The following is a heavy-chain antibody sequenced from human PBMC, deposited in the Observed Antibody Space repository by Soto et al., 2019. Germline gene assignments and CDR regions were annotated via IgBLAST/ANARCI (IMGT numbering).Heavy chain of an antibody. Sequence: QVQLVESEGGVVQPERSLRLSCAASGFTSTSYGMHWVRQAPGKGLEWVATISYDGSNKYYADSVKGRFTIYRDNSKNSLYLQMNSLRAEDTALYYCARLTSGYSSSWYYGMDVWGQGTTVTVSS. CDR3: ARLTSGYSSSWYYGMDV. CDR2: ISYDGSNK. V-gene: IGHV3-30*03. D-gene: IGHD6-13*01. J-gene: IGHJ6*02. CDR1: GFTSTSYG.